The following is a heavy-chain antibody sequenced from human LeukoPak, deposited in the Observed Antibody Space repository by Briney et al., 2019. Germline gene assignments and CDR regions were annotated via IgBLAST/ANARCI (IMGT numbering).Heavy chain of an antibody. Sequence: GASVKVSCKASGGTFSSYAISWVRQAPGQGLEWMGGIIPIFGTANYAQKFQGRVTITADESTSTAYMELSSLRSEDTAVYYCARAPRTSYYDSSGYYYYYFDYWGQGTLVTVSS. CDR3: ARAPRTSYYDSSGYYYYYFDY. V-gene: IGHV1-69*13. J-gene: IGHJ4*02. CDR1: GGTFSSYA. CDR2: IIPIFGTA. D-gene: IGHD3-22*01.